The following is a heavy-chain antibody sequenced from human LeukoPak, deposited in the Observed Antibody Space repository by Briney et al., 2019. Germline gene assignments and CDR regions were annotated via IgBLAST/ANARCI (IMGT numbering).Heavy chain of an antibody. V-gene: IGHV1-69*13. CDR3: ARDEGAGNNWFDP. CDR1: GGTFSSYA. J-gene: IGHJ5*02. CDR2: IIPIFGTA. Sequence: SVKVSCKASGGTFSSYAISWVRQAPGQGLEWMGGIIPIFGTANYAQKFQGRVTITADESTSTAYMELRSLRSDDTAVYYCARDEGAGNNWFDPWGQGTLVTVSS. D-gene: IGHD1-1*01.